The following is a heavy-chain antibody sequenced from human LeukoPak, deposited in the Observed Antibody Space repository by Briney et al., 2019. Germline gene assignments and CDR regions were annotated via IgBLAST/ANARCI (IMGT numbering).Heavy chain of an antibody. Sequence: TGGSLRLSCAASGFSFSSSWMDWVRQAPGKGLEWVANIKPDGTEKYYVDSVKGRFTNSGDNAKNSMFLQMNSLRAEDTAVYYCSRSLNSWGQGTLVTVSS. CDR3: SRSLNS. J-gene: IGHJ4*02. CDR2: IKPDGTEK. V-gene: IGHV3-7*01. CDR1: GFSFSSSW.